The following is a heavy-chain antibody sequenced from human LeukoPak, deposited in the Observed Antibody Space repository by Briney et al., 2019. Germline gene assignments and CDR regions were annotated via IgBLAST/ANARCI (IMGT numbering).Heavy chain of an antibody. CDR3: TRGGEYDFWSGYYLGY. J-gene: IGHJ4*02. Sequence: GGSLRLSCRVSGFTFCDYAMSWVRQAPGRGLEWVGFIRNKAYGGTTEYAASVKGRFTISRDDSKSIAYLQMNSLKTEDTAVYYCTRGGEYDFWSGYYLGYWGQGTLVTVSS. D-gene: IGHD3-3*01. CDR1: GFTFCDYA. CDR2: IRNKAYGGTT. V-gene: IGHV3-49*04.